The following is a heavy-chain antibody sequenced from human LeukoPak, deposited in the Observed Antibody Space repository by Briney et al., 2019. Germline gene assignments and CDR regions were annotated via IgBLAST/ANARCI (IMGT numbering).Heavy chain of an antibody. CDR1: GFTFSDYY. D-gene: IGHD1-26*01. V-gene: IGHV3-11*01. J-gene: IGHJ4*02. CDR3: GSLSGSVRSDY. CDR2: ISSSGTTI. Sequence: PGGSLRLSCAASGFTFSDYYMSWIRQAPGKGLEWVSYISSSGTTIYYADSVKGRFTISRDNAKNSLYLQMNSLRVEDTAVYYSGSLSGSVRSDYWGQGTLVTVSS.